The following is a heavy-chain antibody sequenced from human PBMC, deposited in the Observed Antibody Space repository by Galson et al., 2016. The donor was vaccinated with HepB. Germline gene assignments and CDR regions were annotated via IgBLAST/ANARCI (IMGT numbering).Heavy chain of an antibody. J-gene: IGHJ5*02. CDR1: GFTFSNYA. CDR3: ARDYVPGA. Sequence: SLRLSCAASGFTFSNYAMSWVRQALGKGLEWVSSINIGGDSTYYADSVKGRFTISRDNSKNTVYLQMNSLRAEDTALYYCARDYVPGAWGQGVLVTVSS. CDR2: INIGGDST. V-gene: IGHV3-23*01. D-gene: IGHD3-10*01.